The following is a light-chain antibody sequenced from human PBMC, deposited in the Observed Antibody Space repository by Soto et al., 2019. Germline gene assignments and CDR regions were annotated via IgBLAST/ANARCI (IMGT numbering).Light chain of an antibody. CDR1: SSNLGDNT. Sequence: QPVLTQPPSASGTPGQRVTISCSTSSSNLGDNTVNWYQHVPGTAPKLLIYSYDQRPSVVPDRFSGSKSGTSASLAISGLQSEDEADYYCAAWDASLDGYVFGTGTKLTVL. V-gene: IGLV1-44*01. CDR2: SYD. J-gene: IGLJ1*01. CDR3: AAWDASLDGYV.